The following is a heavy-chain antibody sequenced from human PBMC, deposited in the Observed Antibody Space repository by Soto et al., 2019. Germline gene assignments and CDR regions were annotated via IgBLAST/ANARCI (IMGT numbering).Heavy chain of an antibody. CDR2: MDPNSGST. CDR3: ARERKFDFWRKGLDV. Sequence: QAQLVQSGAEVRKPGASVKVSCKASGYTFTTYDINWVRQAPGQGLEWLGWMDPNSGSTGYAQNFQGRSTMTRNISRNTAHMELSSLQSEDTAVYYCARERKFDFWRKGLDVWGQGTTVTVSS. CDR1: GYTFTTYD. D-gene: IGHD3-3*01. J-gene: IGHJ6*02. V-gene: IGHV1-8*01.